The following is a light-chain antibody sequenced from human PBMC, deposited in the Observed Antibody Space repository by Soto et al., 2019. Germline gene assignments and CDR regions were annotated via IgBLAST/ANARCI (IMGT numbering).Light chain of an antibody. CDR2: GAS. J-gene: IGKJ4*01. CDR3: QQSFITPPLT. Sequence: DIQMTQSPSSLSASIGDRITITCRASQSISTYLNWYQQKPGKAPRLLIYGASTLQNGVPSRFSGSGSVTDYTLTISSLQPEDFATYYCQQSFITPPLTFGGGTKVEMK. CDR1: QSISTY. V-gene: IGKV1-39*01.